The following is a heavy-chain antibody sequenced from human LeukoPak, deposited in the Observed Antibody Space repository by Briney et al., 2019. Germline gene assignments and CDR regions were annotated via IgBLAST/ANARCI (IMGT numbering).Heavy chain of an antibody. CDR2: ISYDGSNK. CDR3: AKDGVYYDSSGYYFDY. V-gene: IGHV3-30*18. D-gene: IGHD3-22*01. Sequence: GGSLRLSCAASGFTFSSYGMHWVRQAPGKGLEWVAVISYDGSNKYYADSVKGRFTISRDNSKNTLYLQMNSLRAEDTAVYYCAKDGVYYDSSGYYFDYRGQGTLVTVSS. J-gene: IGHJ4*02. CDR1: GFTFSSYG.